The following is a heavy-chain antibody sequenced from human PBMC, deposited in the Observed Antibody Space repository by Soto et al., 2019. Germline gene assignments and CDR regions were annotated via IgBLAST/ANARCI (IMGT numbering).Heavy chain of an antibody. CDR2: INAGNGNT. Sequence: QVQLVQSGAEVKKPGASVKVSCKASGYTFTSYAMHWVRQAPGQRLEWMGWINAGNGNTKYSQKFQGRVTITRDTSASTAYMDLSSLRSEDPAVYYCARGPGGPDGPGDYWGQGTLLTVSS. J-gene: IGHJ4*02. CDR1: GYTFTSYA. D-gene: IGHD2-15*01. CDR3: ARGPGGPDGPGDY. V-gene: IGHV1-3*01.